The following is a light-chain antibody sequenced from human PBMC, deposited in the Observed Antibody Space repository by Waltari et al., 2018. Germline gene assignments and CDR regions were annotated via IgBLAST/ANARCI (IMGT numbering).Light chain of an antibody. CDR3: SSYTSSTTLA. CDR2: DVS. V-gene: IGLV2-14*01. Sequence: QSALTQPASVSGSPGQSITVSCTGTSSDVGSYNFVSWYQQHPGKAPKLMSYDVSNRPSGVYNRFSGSKSGNTASLTISGLQAEDEADYYCSSYTSSTTLAFGGGTKLTVL. J-gene: IGLJ2*01. CDR1: SSDVGSYNF.